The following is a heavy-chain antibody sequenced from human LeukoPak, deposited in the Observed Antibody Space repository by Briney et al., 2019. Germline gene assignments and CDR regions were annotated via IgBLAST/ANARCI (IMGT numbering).Heavy chain of an antibody. CDR1: SGSISTGDYY. D-gene: IGHD3-9*01. CDR2: IYYSGST. J-gene: IGHJ4*02. V-gene: IGHV4-30-4*01. Sequence: SETLSLTCTVSSGSISTGDYYWSWVRQPPGKGLEYIGYIYYSGSTNYNPSLKSRVTISVDTSKNQFSLKLSSVTAADTAVYYCARTSPLTGYYFDYWGQGTLVTVSS. CDR3: ARTSPLTGYYFDY.